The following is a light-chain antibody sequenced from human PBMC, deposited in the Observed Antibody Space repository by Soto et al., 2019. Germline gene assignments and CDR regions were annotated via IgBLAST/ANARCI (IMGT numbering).Light chain of an antibody. J-gene: IGKJ1*01. V-gene: IGKV1-5*01. CDR3: QHYNSYSEA. CDR1: QDISRW. CDR2: DAS. Sequence: DIQVTQSPSTLFSSRLDIVTITCRASQDISRWLAWYQQKPGKAPVLLIYDASTLQGGVPSRFSGSGSGTEFTLTISSLQPDDFATYYCQHYNSYSEAFGQGTKVDI.